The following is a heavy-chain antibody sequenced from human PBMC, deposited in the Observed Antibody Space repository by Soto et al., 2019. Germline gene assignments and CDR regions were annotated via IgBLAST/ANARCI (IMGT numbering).Heavy chain of an antibody. CDR2: IIPILGIA. J-gene: IGHJ5*02. CDR3: ASSVCSGGSCYST. D-gene: IGHD2-15*01. V-gene: IGHV1-69*02. Sequence: QVQLVQSGAEVKKPGSSVKVSCKASGGTFSSYTISWVRQAPGQGLEWMGRIIPILGIANYAQKFQGRVTSTADKSTSTAYMELSSLRSEDTAVYYCASSVCSGGSCYSTWGQGTLVTVSS. CDR1: GGTFSSYT.